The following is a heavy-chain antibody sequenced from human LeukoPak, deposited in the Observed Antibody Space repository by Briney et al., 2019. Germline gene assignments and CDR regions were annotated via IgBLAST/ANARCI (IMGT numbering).Heavy chain of an antibody. J-gene: IGHJ4*02. CDR1: GFTFSSYG. Sequence: GGSLRLSCAASGFTFSSYGMHWVRQAPGKGLEWVAVIWYDGSNKYYADSVKGRFTISRDNSKNTLYLQMNSLRAEDTAVYYCARNSEDYGDYFDYWGQGTLVTVSS. CDR3: ARNSEDYGDYFDY. CDR2: IWYDGSNK. V-gene: IGHV3-33*01. D-gene: IGHD4-17*01.